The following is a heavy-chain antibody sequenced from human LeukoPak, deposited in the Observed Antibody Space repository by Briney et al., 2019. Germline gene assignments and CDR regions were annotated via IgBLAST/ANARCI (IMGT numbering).Heavy chain of an antibody. D-gene: IGHD5-18*01. J-gene: IGHJ4*02. CDR1: GGSISSSTYY. Sequence: SETLSLTCTVSGGSISSSTYYGGWIRQPPGKGLEWIGSIFYSGNTYYNPSLKSRVTISIDTTKNRFSLKLSSVTAADTAVYYCARANGYGLLDYWGQGTLVTVSS. V-gene: IGHV4-39*07. CDR2: IFYSGNT. CDR3: ARANGYGLLDY.